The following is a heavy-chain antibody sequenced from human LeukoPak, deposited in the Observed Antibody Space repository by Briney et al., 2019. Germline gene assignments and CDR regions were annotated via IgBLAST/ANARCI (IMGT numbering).Heavy chain of an antibody. J-gene: IGHJ4*02. CDR1: GYTFTGYY. D-gene: IGHD4-17*01. Sequence: ASVKVSCKASGYTFTGYYMHWVRQAPGQGLEWMGWINPNSGGTNYAQKFQGRVTMTRDTSISTAYMELSRLRSDDTAVYYCARTDDYGDLYPFDYWGQGTLVTVSS. V-gene: IGHV1-2*02. CDR2: INPNSGGT. CDR3: ARTDDYGDLYPFDY.